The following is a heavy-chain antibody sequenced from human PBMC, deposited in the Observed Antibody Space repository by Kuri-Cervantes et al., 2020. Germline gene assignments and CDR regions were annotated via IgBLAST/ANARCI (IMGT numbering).Heavy chain of an antibody. CDR3: ARGYCSGGSCSTFDY. Sequence: GESLKISCAASGFTFGDYAMSWARQAPGKGLEWVSVISASDGATFYADSVKGRFTISRDNSKNTLYLQMNSLRAEDTAVYYCARGYCSGGSCSTFDYWGQGTLVTVSS. CDR2: ISASDGAT. J-gene: IGHJ4*02. V-gene: IGHV3-23*01. D-gene: IGHD2-15*01. CDR1: GFTFGDYA.